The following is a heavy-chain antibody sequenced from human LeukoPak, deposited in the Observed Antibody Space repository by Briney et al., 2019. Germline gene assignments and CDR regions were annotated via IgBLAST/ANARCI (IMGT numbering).Heavy chain of an antibody. CDR1: GFTFSSYA. CDR3: AKAPVLVGATTNFDY. V-gene: IGHV3-23*01. J-gene: IGHJ4*02. Sequence: PGGSLRLSCAASGFTFSSYAMSWVRQAPGKGLEWVSAISGSGGRTYYADSVKGRFTISRDNFKNTLYLQMNSLRAEDTAVYYCAKAPVLVGATTNFDYWGQGTLVTVSS. D-gene: IGHD1-26*01. CDR2: ISGSGGRT.